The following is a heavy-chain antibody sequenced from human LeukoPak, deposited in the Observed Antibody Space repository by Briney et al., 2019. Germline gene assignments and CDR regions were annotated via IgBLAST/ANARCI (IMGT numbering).Heavy chain of an antibody. D-gene: IGHD3-22*01. CDR1: GGSISSYY. J-gene: IGHJ4*02. CDR3: ARAWNNYYDSSGYFNY. Sequence: SETLSLTCTVSGGSISSYYWSWIRQPPGKGLEWIGYIYYSGSTNYNPSPKSRVTISVDTSKNQFSLKLSSVTAADTAVYYCARAWNNYYDSSGYFNYWGQGTLVTVSS. CDR2: IYYSGST. V-gene: IGHV4-59*01.